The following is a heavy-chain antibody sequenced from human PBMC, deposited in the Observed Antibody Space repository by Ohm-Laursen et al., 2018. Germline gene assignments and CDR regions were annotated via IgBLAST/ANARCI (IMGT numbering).Heavy chain of an antibody. Sequence: SLRLSCSASGFTFSSYEMNWVRQAPGKGLEWVSYISSSSRTIYYADSVKGRSTISRDNAKNSLYLQMKSLRAEDTAVYYCAREYSSSSGRAFDIWGQGTMVTVSS. J-gene: IGHJ3*02. CDR2: ISSSSRTI. V-gene: IGHV3-48*01. D-gene: IGHD6-6*01. CDR1: GFTFSSYE. CDR3: AREYSSSSGRAFDI.